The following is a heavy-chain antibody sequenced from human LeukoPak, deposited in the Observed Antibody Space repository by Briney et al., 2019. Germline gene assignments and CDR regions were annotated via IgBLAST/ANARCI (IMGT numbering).Heavy chain of an antibody. CDR2: IYYSGST. CDR1: GGPISSSSYY. V-gene: IGHV4-39*07. CDR3: ARGRLWFGEGRLHWFDP. D-gene: IGHD3-10*01. Sequence: SETLSLTCTVSGGPISSSSYYWGWIRQPPGKGLEWIGSIYYSGSTYYNPSLKSRVTISVDTSKNQFSLKLSSVTAADTAVYYCARGRLWFGEGRLHWFDPWGQGTLVTVSS. J-gene: IGHJ5*02.